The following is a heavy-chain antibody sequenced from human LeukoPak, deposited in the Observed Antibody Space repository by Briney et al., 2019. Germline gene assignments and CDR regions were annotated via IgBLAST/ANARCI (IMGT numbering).Heavy chain of an antibody. J-gene: IGHJ4*02. CDR2: ISYSGST. CDR3: ARHFDY. V-gene: IGHV4-39*01. CDR1: GGSISSSSYY. Sequence: SETLSLTCTVSGGSISSSSYYWGWIRQPPGKGLEWTGTISYSGSTYYNPSLKSRVTISVDTSKNQFSLELSSVTAADTAVYYCARHFDYWGQGTLVTVSS.